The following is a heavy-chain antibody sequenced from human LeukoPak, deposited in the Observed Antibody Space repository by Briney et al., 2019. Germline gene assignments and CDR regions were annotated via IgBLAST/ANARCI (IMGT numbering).Heavy chain of an antibody. J-gene: IGHJ4*02. CDR2: INHSGST. CDR1: GGSFSGYY. CDR3: ARGHRGRFRVPFDY. Sequence: SETLSLTCAVYGGSFSGYYWSWIRQPPGKGLEWIGEINHSGSTNYNPSLKSRVTISVDTSKNQFSLKLSSVTAADTAVYYCARGHRGRFRVPFDYWGQGALVTVSS. D-gene: IGHD3-10*01. V-gene: IGHV4-34*01.